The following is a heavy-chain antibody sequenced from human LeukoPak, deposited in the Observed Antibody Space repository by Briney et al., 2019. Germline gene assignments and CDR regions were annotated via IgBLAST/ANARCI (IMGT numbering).Heavy chain of an antibody. CDR3: ASDSGHNYGDIDF. D-gene: IGHD5-18*01. Sequence: ASVKVSCKASGDTFTGHYIHWLRQAPGQGLEWVGRIDPNSGATNYAQNFQGRVTMTRDTSIITADMELSRLRSDDTAVYYCASDSGHNYGDIDFWGQGTLATVSS. V-gene: IGHV1-2*06. CDR2: IDPNSGAT. CDR1: GDTFTGHY. J-gene: IGHJ4*02.